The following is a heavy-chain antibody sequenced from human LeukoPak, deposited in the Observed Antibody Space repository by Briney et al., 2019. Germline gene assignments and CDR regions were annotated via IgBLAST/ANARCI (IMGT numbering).Heavy chain of an antibody. D-gene: IGHD1-14*01. CDR2: ISSSSSTI. CDR3: ARDRGNQRGYYYYYMDV. CDR1: GFTFSSYS. Sequence: PGGSLRLSCAASGFTFSSYSMNWVRQAPGKGLEWVSYISSSSSTIYYADSVKGRFTISRDNAKNTLYLQMNSLRAEDTAVCYCARDRGNQRGYYYYYMDVWGKGTTVTVSS. V-gene: IGHV3-48*04. J-gene: IGHJ6*03.